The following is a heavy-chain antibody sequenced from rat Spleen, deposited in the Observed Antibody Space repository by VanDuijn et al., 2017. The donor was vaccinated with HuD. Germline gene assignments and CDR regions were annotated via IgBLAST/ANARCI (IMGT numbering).Heavy chain of an antibody. D-gene: IGHD2-2*01. V-gene: IGHV5S11*01. CDR2: ISTGGGNT. CDR1: GFTFNDHF. CDR3: ARAGYLRDWYFDF. J-gene: IGHJ1*01. Sequence: EVQLVESGGGLVQPGRSLKLSCAASGFTFNDHFMAWVRQAPKKGLEWVAYISTGGGNTYYRDSVKGRFSISRDDAKSTLYLQMDSLRSEETATYHCARAGYLRDWYFDFWGPGTMVTVSS.